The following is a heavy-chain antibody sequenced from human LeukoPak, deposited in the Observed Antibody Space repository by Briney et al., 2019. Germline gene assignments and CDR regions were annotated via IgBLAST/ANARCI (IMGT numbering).Heavy chain of an antibody. V-gene: IGHV3-11*04. J-gene: IGHJ4*02. CDR2: ISDSGTTV. CDR3: ARDVGSDF. Sequence: GGSLRLSCAASGFTFSAYYMTWIRQAPGEGLQWVSYISDSGTTVEYTDSVKGRFTISKDNAKNALYLQMNSLRGEDTGIYYCARDVGSDFWGQGTLVSVSS. CDR1: GFTFSAYY.